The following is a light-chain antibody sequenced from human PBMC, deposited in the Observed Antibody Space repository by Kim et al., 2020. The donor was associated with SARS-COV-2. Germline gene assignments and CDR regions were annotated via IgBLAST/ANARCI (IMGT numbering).Light chain of an antibody. V-gene: IGLV3-9*01. Sequence: VALGQTARITGGGNNIGSKNVHWYQQKPGQAPVLVIYRDSNRPSGIPERFSGSNSGNTATLTISRAQAGDEADYYCQVWDSSTGGVFGGGTKLTVL. CDR3: QVWDSSTGGV. CDR1: NIGSKN. J-gene: IGLJ3*02. CDR2: RDS.